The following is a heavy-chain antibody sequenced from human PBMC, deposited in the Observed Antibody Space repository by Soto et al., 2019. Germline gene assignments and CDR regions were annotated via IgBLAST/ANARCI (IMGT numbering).Heavy chain of an antibody. D-gene: IGHD5-12*01. J-gene: IGHJ4*02. CDR2: IYSSGST. Sequence: PSETLSLPCTVSAGSLSSYYWRWIRQPPGKGLEWIGYIYSSGSTNYNPSLKSRVTISGDTSKNQFSLKLSSVTTVDTAVYFCARRWARSFDYWSEGTLVTVS. CDR3: ARRWARSFDY. CDR1: AGSLSSYY. V-gene: IGHV4-59*08.